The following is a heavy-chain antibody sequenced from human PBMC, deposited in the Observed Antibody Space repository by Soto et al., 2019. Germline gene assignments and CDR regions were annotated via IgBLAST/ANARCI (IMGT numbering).Heavy chain of an antibody. CDR2: IFSNDEK. V-gene: IGHV2-26*01. CDR1: GFSLSNARMG. J-gene: IGHJ3*02. Sequence: QVTLKESGPVLVKPTETLTLTCIVSGFSLSNARMGVSWIRQPPGKALEWLAHIFSNDEKSYSTSLKSRLTISKDTSKSQVVLNMTNRDPVDTATYYCARADDYGDYGVLDAFDIWGQGTMVTVSS. D-gene: IGHD4-17*01. CDR3: ARADDYGDYGVLDAFDI.